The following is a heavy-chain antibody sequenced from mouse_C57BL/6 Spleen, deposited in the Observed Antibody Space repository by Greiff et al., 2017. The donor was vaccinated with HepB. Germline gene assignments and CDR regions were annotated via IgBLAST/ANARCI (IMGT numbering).Heavy chain of an antibody. CDR1: GYTFTSYD. Sequence: QVQLKESGPELVKPGASVKLSCKASGYTFTSYDINWVKQRPGQGLEWIGWIYPRDGSTKYNEKFKGKATLTVDTSSSTAYMELHSLTSEDSAVYFCARGPYYSNYGGAMDYWGQGTSVTVSS. CDR3: ARGPYYSNYGGAMDY. D-gene: IGHD2-5*01. CDR2: IYPRDGST. V-gene: IGHV1-85*01. J-gene: IGHJ4*01.